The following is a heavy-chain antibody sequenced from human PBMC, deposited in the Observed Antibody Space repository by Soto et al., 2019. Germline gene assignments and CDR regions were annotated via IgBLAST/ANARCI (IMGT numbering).Heavy chain of an antibody. CDR1: GFTFTTYA. CDR2: ISGNGDTT. V-gene: IGHV3-23*01. J-gene: IGHJ4*02. Sequence: GGFLRLSCAASGFTFTTYATSWVRQAPGKGLEWVSTISGNGDTTYYADSVKGRFAISRDNSKNTLYLQMNSLRAEDTAVYFCAKDATTIFGVVTTLIDYWGQGTLVTVSS. CDR3: AKDATTIFGVVTTLIDY. D-gene: IGHD3-3*01.